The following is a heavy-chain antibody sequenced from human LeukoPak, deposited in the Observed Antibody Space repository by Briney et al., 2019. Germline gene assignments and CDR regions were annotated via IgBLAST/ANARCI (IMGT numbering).Heavy chain of an antibody. CDR2: INSEGTSI. CDR1: GFTFSRFW. V-gene: IGHV3-74*01. D-gene: IGHD3-9*01. Sequence: GGSLRLSCAASGFTFSRFWMHWVRQAPGKGLEWVSRINSEGTSISYADSVKGRFDISRDNAKSTLYLHMNSLRAEDTAMYYCARSYYDFLTGYHNYLDYWGQGILVTVSS. J-gene: IGHJ4*02. CDR3: ARSYYDFLTGYHNYLDY.